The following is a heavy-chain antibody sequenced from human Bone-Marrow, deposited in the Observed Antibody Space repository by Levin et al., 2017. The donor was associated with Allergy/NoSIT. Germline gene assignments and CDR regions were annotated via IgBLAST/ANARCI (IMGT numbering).Heavy chain of an antibody. CDR1: GVSVNNRTYS. CDR3: AGETGIIRQFVYYGSDV. D-gene: IGHD1-14*01. V-gene: IGHV4-39*02. CDR2: FYYTGGT. J-gene: IGHJ6*02. Sequence: SETLSLTCTVSGVSVNNRTYSWAWIRQPPGKGLEWIGTFYYTGGTYYNPSLRSRVTISADTSKNHFSLKLTSVTAADAAVYFCAGETGIIRQFVYYGSDVWGQGTTVTVSS.